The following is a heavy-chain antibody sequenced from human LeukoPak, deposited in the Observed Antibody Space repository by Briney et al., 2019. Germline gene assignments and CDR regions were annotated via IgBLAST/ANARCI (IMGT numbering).Heavy chain of an antibody. V-gene: IGHV4-34*01. J-gene: IGHJ4*02. Sequence: PSETLSLTCAVYGGSFSGYYWSWIRQPPGKGLEWIGEINHSGSTNYNPSLKSRVTISVDTSKNQFSLKLSSVTAADTAVYYCARGPRYFDYWGQGTLVTVCS. CDR3: ARGPRYFDY. CDR2: INHSGST. CDR1: GGSFSGYY.